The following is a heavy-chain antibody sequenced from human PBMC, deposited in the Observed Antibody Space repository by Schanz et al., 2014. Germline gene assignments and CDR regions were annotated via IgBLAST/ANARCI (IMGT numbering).Heavy chain of an antibody. Sequence: QVQLVESGGGVVQPGRSLRLSCAASGFTFSNFGLHWVRQAPGKGLNWVAVISSDGTNKYYADSVQGRFTLSKDFSKDTLYLQLTSLRPEDTAVYYCARLATSKPRLGDAVDIWGQGTLVTVAS. CDR3: ARLATSKPRLGDAVDI. V-gene: IGHV3-30*03. CDR1: GFTFSNFG. D-gene: IGHD2-21*01. J-gene: IGHJ4*02. CDR2: ISSDGTNK.